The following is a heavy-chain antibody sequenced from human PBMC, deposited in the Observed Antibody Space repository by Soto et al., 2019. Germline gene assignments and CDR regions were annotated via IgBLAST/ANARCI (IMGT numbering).Heavy chain of an antibody. CDR3: ARGYCSSTSCFDP. CDR1: GCSISSYY. CDR2: IYYSGST. V-gene: IGHV4-59*12. D-gene: IGHD2-2*01. J-gene: IGHJ5*02. Sequence: SETLSLTCTVSGCSISSYYWSWIRQPPGKGLEWIGYIYYSGSTNYNPSLKSRVTISVDTSKNQFSLKLSSVTAADAAVYYCARGYCSSTSCFDPWGQGTLVTVSS.